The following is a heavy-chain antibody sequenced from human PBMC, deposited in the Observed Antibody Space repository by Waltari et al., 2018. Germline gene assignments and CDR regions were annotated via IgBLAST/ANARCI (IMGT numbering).Heavy chain of an antibody. CDR2: IDKRGGT. V-gene: IGHV4-59*08. CDR1: GGSISSNY. Sequence: QVKLQESGPGLVKPAETRYLTGTVPGGSISSNYWSWIRQPQGKGLEWSGSIDKRGGTCYNPSLTSRVTISVYTSKNHFSLKLSSVTAADAAVYYCARVQAPFLGDLSLYFDYWGQGTLVTVSS. CDR3: ARVQAPFLGDLSLYFDY. J-gene: IGHJ4*02. D-gene: IGHD3-16*02.